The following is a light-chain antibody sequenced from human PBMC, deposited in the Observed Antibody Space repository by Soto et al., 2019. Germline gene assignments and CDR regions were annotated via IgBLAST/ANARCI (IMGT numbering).Light chain of an antibody. V-gene: IGKV1-5*03. CDR1: QYIHNY. Sequence: DIQMTQSPSTLSASVGDRVTITCRASQYIHNYLAWYQQKPGEAPKLLIYEAANLESGVPSRFSGSGTGTEFTLTISSLQPDDFATYYCHQANNYPWTFGQGTRLEI. CDR3: HQANNYPWT. CDR2: EAA. J-gene: IGKJ1*01.